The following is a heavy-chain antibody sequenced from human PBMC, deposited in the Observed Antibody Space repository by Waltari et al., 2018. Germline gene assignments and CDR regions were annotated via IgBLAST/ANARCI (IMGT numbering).Heavy chain of an antibody. CDR2: IRYEGRKK. D-gene: IGHD5-18*01. Sequence: QVQLVESGGGVVQPGGSLRLSCAASGFTFSSYGMHWVRQAPGKGLEWVAFIRYEGRKKYYADSVKGRFTIARENSKNTRYLQMNSVRAEDTAVYYCAKDGKLPPPRGYHGFYYYYMDVWGKETTVTVSS. CDR3: AKDGKLPPPRGYHGFYYYYMDV. J-gene: IGHJ6*03. CDR1: GFTFSSYG. V-gene: IGHV3-30*02.